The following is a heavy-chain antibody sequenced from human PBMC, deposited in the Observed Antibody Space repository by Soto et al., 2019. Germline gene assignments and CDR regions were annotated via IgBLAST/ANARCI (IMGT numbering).Heavy chain of an antibody. Sequence: GASVKVSCKASGYTFTSYGISWVRQAPGQGLEWMGWISAYNGNTNYAQKLQGRVTMTTDTSTSTAYMELRSLRSDDTAVYYCARDATIFGVVILTPHYVFDYWGQGTLVTVSS. CDR2: ISAYNGNT. CDR1: GYTFTSYG. J-gene: IGHJ4*02. CDR3: ARDATIFGVVILTPHYVFDY. V-gene: IGHV1-18*01. D-gene: IGHD3-3*01.